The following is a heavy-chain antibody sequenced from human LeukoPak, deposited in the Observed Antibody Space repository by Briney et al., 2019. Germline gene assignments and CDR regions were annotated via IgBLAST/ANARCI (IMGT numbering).Heavy chain of an antibody. CDR1: GFTFSKYW. J-gene: IGHJ4*02. V-gene: IGHV3-74*01. CDR3: ATKQWLAPPPDS. Sequence: GGSLRLSCATSGFTFSKYWMLWVRQAPGKGLESVSRIDTDGTVTTYADSVKGRFTVSRDNADNTMFLQMNSVRDEDTAVYYCATKQWLAPPPDSWGQGTPVTVSS. D-gene: IGHD6-19*01. CDR2: IDTDGTVT.